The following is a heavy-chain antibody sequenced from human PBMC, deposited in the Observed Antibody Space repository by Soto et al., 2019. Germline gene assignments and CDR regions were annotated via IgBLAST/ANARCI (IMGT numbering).Heavy chain of an antibody. CDR2: MYPGDSDT. V-gene: IGHV5-51*01. D-gene: IGHD6-13*01. CDR1: GYKFTSSW. CDR3: ARRASSSWSDY. J-gene: IGHJ4*02. Sequence: PRQSLRISGERSGYKFTSSWRGWERQKTGKGLEWMGIMYPGDSDTRYSPSFQGQVTISADKSISTAYLQWSSLKASDTAMYYCARRASSSWSDYWGKGTLVPVSS.